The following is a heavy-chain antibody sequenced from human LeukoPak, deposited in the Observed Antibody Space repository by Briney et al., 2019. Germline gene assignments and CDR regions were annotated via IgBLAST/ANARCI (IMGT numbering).Heavy chain of an antibody. J-gene: IGHJ6*02. V-gene: IGHV3-53*01. CDR2: IYSGGST. Sequence: GGSLRLSCAASGFTFSSYAMSWVRQAPGKGLEWVSVIYSGGSTYYADSVKGRFTISRDNSKNTLYLQMNSLRAKDTAVYYCARDRVNPDYYYYYGMDVWGQGTTVTVSS. D-gene: IGHD1-14*01. CDR1: GFTFSSYA. CDR3: ARDRVNPDYYYYYGMDV.